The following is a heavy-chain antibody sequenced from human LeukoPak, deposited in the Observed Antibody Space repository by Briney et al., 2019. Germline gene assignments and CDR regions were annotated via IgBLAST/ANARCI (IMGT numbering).Heavy chain of an antibody. CDR3: ARDADDYGDEYWFDP. CDR1: NYSISRTYH. D-gene: IGHD4-17*01. V-gene: IGHV4-38-2*02. Sequence: SETLSLTCSVSNYSISRTYHWGWIRQPPGKGLEWIVSIYHSGTTYYNPSLKSRVTISVDTSKNQFSLKLSSVTAADTAVYYCARDADDYGDEYWFDPWGQGILVTVSS. J-gene: IGHJ5*02. CDR2: IYHSGTT.